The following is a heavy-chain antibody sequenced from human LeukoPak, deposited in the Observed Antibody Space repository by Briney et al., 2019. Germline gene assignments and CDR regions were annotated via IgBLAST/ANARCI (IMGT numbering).Heavy chain of an antibody. CDR1: GFTVSSNY. D-gene: IGHD5-12*01. CDR3: ARDHGYAFDY. CDR2: IYSGGST. V-gene: IGHV3-66*01. J-gene: IGHJ4*02. Sequence: QAGGSLRLSCVASGFTVSSNYMSWVRQAPGKGLEWVSVIYSGGSTYYADSVKGRFTISRDNSKNTLYLQMNSLRAEDTAVYYCARDHGYAFDYWGQGTLVTVSS.